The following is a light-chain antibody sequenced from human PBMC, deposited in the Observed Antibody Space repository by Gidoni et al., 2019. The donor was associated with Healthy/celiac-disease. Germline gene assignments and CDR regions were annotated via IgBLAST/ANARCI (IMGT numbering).Light chain of an antibody. CDR3: QQYDNLPLT. J-gene: IGKJ4*01. V-gene: IGKV1-33*01. Sequence: DIQMTQSPSSLSASVGDRVTITCQASQDISNYLNWYQQKSGKAPKLLIYDASNLETGVPSRFSGSGSVTDFTFTISSLQPEDIATYYCQQYDNLPLTCGGGTKVEIK. CDR2: DAS. CDR1: QDISNY.